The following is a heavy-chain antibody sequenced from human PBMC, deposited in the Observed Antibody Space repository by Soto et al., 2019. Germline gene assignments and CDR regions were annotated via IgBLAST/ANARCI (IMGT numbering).Heavy chain of an antibody. J-gene: IGHJ5*02. CDR3: AGQGGSRRNWFDP. V-gene: IGHV3-48*01. CDR1: GFTFSSYS. D-gene: IGHD6-13*01. CDR2: ISSSSSTI. Sequence: EVQLVESGGGLVQPGGSLRLSCAASGFTFSSYSMNWVRQAPGKGLEWVSYISSSSSTIYYADSVKGRFTISRDNAKNSLYLQMNSLRAEDTAVYYCAGQGGSRRNWFDPWGQGTLVTVSS.